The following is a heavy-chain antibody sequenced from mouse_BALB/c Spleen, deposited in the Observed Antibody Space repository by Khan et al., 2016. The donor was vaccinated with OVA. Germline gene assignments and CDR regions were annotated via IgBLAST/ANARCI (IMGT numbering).Heavy chain of an antibody. CDR1: GFSLSNYG. CDR3: ARETAYYGNYDAMDY. V-gene: IGHV2-9*02. D-gene: IGHD2-10*01. Sequence: QVQLKESGPGLVAPSQSLSITCTVSGFSLSNYGVNWVRQPPGKGLEWLGIIWAGGSTNYNSALMSKLSIRKDNAKSQVFLKMNSLQTDDTAMYYCARETAYYGNYDAMDYWGQGTSVTVSS. CDR2: IWAGGST. J-gene: IGHJ4*01.